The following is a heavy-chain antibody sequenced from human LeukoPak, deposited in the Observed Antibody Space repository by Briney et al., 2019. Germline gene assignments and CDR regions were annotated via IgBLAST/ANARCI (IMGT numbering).Heavy chain of an antibody. J-gene: IGHJ3*02. CDR2: IYHSGST. CDR3: ASATTYYDILTGYLDAFDI. D-gene: IGHD3-9*01. V-gene: IGHV4-30-2*01. Sequence: SQTLSLTCAVSGGSISSGGYSWSWIRQPPGKGLEWIGYIYHSGSTYYNPSLKSRVTISVDRSKNQFSLKLSSVTAADTAVYYCASATTYYDILTGYLDAFDIWGQGTMVTVPS. CDR1: GGSISSGGYS.